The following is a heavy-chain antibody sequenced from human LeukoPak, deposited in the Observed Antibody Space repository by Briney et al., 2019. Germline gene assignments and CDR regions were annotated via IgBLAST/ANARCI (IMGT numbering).Heavy chain of an antibody. D-gene: IGHD6-13*01. CDR3: ASSYSSSWYRASFDY. J-gene: IGHJ4*02. V-gene: IGHV3-66*01. Sequence: GGSLRLSCAASGFTVSSNYMSWVRQAPGKGLEWVSVIYSGGSTHYADSVKGRFTISRDNSKNTLYLQMNSLRAEDTAVYYCASSYSSSWYRASFDYWGQGTLVTVSS. CDR2: IYSGGST. CDR1: GFTVSSNY.